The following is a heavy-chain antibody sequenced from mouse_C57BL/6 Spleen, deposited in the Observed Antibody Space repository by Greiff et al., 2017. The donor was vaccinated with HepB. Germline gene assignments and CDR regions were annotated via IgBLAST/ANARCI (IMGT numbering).Heavy chain of an antibody. CDR3: AREDDYDGFAY. V-gene: IGHV5-17*01. CDR2: ISSGSSTI. D-gene: IGHD2-4*01. CDR1: GFTFSDYG. Sequence: EVRLVESGGGLVKPGGSLKLSCAASGFTFSDYGMHWVRQAPEKGLEWVAYISSGSSTIYYADTVKGRFTISRDNAKNTLFLQMTSLRSEDTAMYYWAREDDYDGFAYWGQGTLVTVSA. J-gene: IGHJ3*01.